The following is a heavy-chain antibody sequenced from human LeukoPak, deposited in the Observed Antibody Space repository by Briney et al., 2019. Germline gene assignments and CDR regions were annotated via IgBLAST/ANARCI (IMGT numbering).Heavy chain of an antibody. V-gene: IGHV3-43*02. CDR3: AGQPAAADRYFDY. J-gene: IGHJ4*02. CDR1: GFIFDDYA. CDR2: ISGDGGST. Sequence: PGGSLRLSCAASGFIFDDYAMHWVCQAPGKGLEWVSLISGDGGSTYYADSVKGRFTISRDNSKNSLYLQMNSLKTEDTALYYCAGQPAAADRYFDYWAREPWSPSPQ. D-gene: IGHD6-13*01.